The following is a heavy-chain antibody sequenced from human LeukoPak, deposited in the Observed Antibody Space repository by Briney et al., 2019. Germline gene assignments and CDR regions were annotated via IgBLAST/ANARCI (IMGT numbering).Heavy chain of an antibody. J-gene: IGHJ5*02. CDR1: GGSIFSSNW. CDR2: IFHSGST. D-gene: IGHD3-10*01. CDR3: ARGGTYYYGSGSYYRP. V-gene: IGHV4-4*02. Sequence: SETLSLTCAVSGGSIFSSNWWSWVRQPPGKGLEWIGQIFHSGSTNYNPSLKSRVTISVDTSKNQFSLKLSSVTAADTAVYYCARGGTYYYGSGSYYRPWGQGTLVTVSS.